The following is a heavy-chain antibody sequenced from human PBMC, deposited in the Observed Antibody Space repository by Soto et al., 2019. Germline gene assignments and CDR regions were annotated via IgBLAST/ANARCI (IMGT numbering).Heavy chain of an antibody. CDR1: GFPFSSTD. Sequence: GGSLRLSCAASGFPFSSTDMTWFRQAPGKGLDWVSTIDGSGGTTYYADSVKGRFTISRDNSMNTVYLQMNSLRADDTALYYCAKNSGWFNTWGQGALVTVSS. J-gene: IGHJ5*02. CDR3: AKNSGWFNT. D-gene: IGHD3-10*01. CDR2: IDGSGGTT. V-gene: IGHV3-23*01.